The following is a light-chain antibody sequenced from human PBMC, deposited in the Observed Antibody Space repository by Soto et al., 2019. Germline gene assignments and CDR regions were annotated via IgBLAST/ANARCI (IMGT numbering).Light chain of an antibody. CDR1: QSLLDSDGGNTY. J-gene: IGKJ4*01. Sequence: DIVMSQTPLSLPVTPGEPASISCGSSQSLLDSDGGNTYLDWYLQKPGQSPQLLIYTVSYRASGVPDRFSGSGSGTDFTLKISRVEAEDVGVYYCMQRIEFPLTFGGGTKVDNK. V-gene: IGKV2-40*01. CDR2: TVS. CDR3: MQRIEFPLT.